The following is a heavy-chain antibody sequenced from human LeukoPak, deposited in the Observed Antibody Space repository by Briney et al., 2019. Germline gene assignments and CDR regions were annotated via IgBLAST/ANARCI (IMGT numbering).Heavy chain of an antibody. CDR3: ARGDSGHFDY. CDR2: ISSSGSYI. CDR1: GFTVSSYS. Sequence: PGGSLRLSCAASGFTVSSYSMNWVRQTPGKGLEWVSYISSSGSYIHYADSVKGRFSISRDITKNSLYLQIYSLRTEDTAVYYCARGDSGHFDYWGQGTLVAVSS. J-gene: IGHJ4*02. D-gene: IGHD6-19*01. V-gene: IGHV3-21*01.